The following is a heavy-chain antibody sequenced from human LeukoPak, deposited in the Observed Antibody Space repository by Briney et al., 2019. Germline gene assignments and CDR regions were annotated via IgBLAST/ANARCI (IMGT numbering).Heavy chain of an antibody. J-gene: IGHJ4*02. CDR2: INHSGST. V-gene: IGHV4-34*01. CDR3: ARLRVAMVRGLPYFDS. D-gene: IGHD3-10*01. Sequence: PSETLSLTCTVSGGSISSYYWSWIRQPPGKGLDWIGEINHSGSTNYNPSLKSRVTISVDTSKNQFSLKLSSVTAADTAVLYCARLRVAMVRGLPYFDSWGQGALVTVSS. CDR1: GGSISSYY.